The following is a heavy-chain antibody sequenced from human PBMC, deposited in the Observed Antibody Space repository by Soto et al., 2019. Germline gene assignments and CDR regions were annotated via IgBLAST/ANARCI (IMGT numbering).Heavy chain of an antibody. V-gene: IGHV3-23*01. CDR3: AKDDSSGFYGFFDH. J-gene: IGHJ4*02. CDR1: GFTFSSYA. CDR2: ISYGGGST. Sequence: PGGSLRLSCAASGFTFSSYAMNWVRQAPGKGLEWVSGISYGGGSTNYADSVKGRFTISRDNSKNSLYLQLSSLTSEDTAFYFCAKDDSSGFYGFFDHWGPGALVTVSS. D-gene: IGHD3-22*01.